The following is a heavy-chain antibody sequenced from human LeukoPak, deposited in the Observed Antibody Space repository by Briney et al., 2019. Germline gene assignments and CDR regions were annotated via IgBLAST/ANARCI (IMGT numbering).Heavy chain of an antibody. CDR3: ARGQSWAFDF. CDR2: IKPDGSEK. CDR1: GFTFSTYW. J-gene: IGHJ4*02. D-gene: IGHD1-26*01. Sequence: GGSLRLSCAASGFTFSTYWMSWVRQAPGKGLQWVVNIKPDGSEKYYVDSVKGRFTISRDNAKNSVDLQMNSLRVEGTAVYYCARGQSWAFDFWGQGTLVTVSS. V-gene: IGHV3-7*05.